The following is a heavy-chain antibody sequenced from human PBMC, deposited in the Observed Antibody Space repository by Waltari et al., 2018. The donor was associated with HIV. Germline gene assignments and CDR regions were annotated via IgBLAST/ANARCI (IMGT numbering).Heavy chain of an antibody. CDR3: ANTPGIGGY. J-gene: IGHJ4*02. V-gene: IGHV3-23*01. CDR1: GFTLTNYA. D-gene: IGHD6-13*01. Sequence: EVQLLESGGGLVQPGGSLRLSCAASGFTLTNYAMTWVRQAPGRGLGVVSGITGVSGRTYYADSVKGRFTISRDNSKNTLYLQMNSLSLDDTAVYYCANTPGIGGYWGQGTLVTVSS. CDR2: ITGVSGRT.